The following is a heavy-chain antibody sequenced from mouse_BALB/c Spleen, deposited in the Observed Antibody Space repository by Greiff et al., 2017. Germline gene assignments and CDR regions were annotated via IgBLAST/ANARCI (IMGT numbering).Heavy chain of an antibody. CDR3: ARTGLRQYYFDY. CDR1: GFTFSSFG. Sequence: EVKVEESGGGLVQPGGSRKLSCAASGFTFSSFGMHWVRQAPEKGLEWVAYISSGSSTIYYADTVKVRFTISRYNPKNTLFLQMTSLRSEDTAMYYCARTGLRQYYFDYWGQGTTLTVSS. CDR2: ISSGSSTI. V-gene: IGHV5-17*02. J-gene: IGHJ2*01. D-gene: IGHD2-2*01.